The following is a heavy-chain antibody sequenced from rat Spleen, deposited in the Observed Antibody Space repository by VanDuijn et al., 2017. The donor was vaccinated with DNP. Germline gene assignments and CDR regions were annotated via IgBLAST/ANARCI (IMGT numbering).Heavy chain of an antibody. D-gene: IGHD4-3*01. CDR2: ISYDGTDT. Sequence: EVQLVESGGGLVQPGRSLKLSCAASGFTFSDFYMAWVRQAPKKGLEWVATISYDGTDTNYRDSVKGRFTVSRDNAKSTLYLQMNSLRSEDMATYYCIRWNSGHFDYWGQGVMVTVSS. CDR3: IRWNSGHFDY. J-gene: IGHJ2*01. CDR1: GFTFSDFY. V-gene: IGHV5-7*01.